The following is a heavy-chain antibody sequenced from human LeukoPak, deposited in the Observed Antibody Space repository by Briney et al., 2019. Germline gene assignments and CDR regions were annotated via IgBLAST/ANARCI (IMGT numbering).Heavy chain of an antibody. V-gene: IGHV3-23*01. CDR3: AKSRSGSANWALQIFDN. J-gene: IGHJ4*02. CDR1: GFTFSNYA. D-gene: IGHD1-1*01. Sequence: PGGSLRLSCAASGFTFSNYAMSWVRQAPGRGLEWVSAISGSGDYTNYADSVKGRFTISRDNSKNSLFVQMNSLRAEDTAVYFCAKSRSGSANWALQIFDNWGQGTLVTVSS. CDR2: ISGSGDYT.